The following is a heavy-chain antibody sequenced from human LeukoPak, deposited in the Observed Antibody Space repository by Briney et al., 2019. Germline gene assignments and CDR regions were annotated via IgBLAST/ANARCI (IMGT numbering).Heavy chain of an antibody. CDR2: IHTSGST. CDR3: ARDSRLGYSSAL. V-gene: IGHV4-4*07. D-gene: IGHD6-19*01. Sequence: SETLSLTCTVSGGSISSYYWSWIRQPAGKGLEWIGRIHTSGSTNYNPSLNSRVTISVDTSKNQFSLNLSSVTAADTAVYYCARDSRLGYSSALWGQGTLVTVSS. J-gene: IGHJ4*02. CDR1: GGSISSYY.